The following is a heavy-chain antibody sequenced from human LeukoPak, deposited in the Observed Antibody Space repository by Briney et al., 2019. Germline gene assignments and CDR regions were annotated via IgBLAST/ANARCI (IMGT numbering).Heavy chain of an antibody. Sequence: ASVKVSCKASGGTFSSYAISWVRQAPGQGLEWMGRIIPILGIANYAQKFQGRVTITADKSTSTAYMELSSLRSEDTAVYYCARDGPYYDFWSGSDRDYWGQGTLVTVSS. J-gene: IGHJ4*02. CDR2: IIPILGIA. CDR1: GGTFSSYA. V-gene: IGHV1-69*04. D-gene: IGHD3-3*01. CDR3: ARDGPYYDFWSGSDRDY.